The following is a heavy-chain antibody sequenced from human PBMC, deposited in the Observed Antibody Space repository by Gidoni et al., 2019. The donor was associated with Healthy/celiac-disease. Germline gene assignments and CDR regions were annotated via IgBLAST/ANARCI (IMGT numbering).Heavy chain of an antibody. CDR3: ARDSGGENWFDP. V-gene: IGHV4-31*02. D-gene: IGHD2-21*01. Sequence: STYYNPSLKSRVTISVDTSKNQFSLKLSSVTAADTAVYYCARDSGGENWFDPWGQGTLVTVSS. J-gene: IGHJ5*02. CDR2: ST.